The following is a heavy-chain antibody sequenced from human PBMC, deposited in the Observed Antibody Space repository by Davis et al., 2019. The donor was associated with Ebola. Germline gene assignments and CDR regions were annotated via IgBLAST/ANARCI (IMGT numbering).Heavy chain of an antibody. CDR1: GFTFSSYW. D-gene: IGHD1-7*01. CDR2: IKQDGSEK. Sequence: PGGSLRLSCAASGFTFSSYWLSWVRQAPGKGLEWVANIKQDGSEKYYVDSVKGRFTISRDNAKNSLYLQMNSLRAEDTAVYYCAREDWNYYTSRGAIDYWGQGTLVTVSS. V-gene: IGHV3-7*01. J-gene: IGHJ4*02. CDR3: AREDWNYYTSRGAIDY.